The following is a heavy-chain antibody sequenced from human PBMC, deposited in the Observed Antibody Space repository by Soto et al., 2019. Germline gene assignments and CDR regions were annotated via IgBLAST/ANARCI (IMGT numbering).Heavy chain of an antibody. V-gene: IGHV3-33*01. CDR1: GFVFSTYG. Sequence: QVQLVESGGGVVQPGRSLRLSCAASGFVFSTYGIHWVRQAPGKGLEWVAVIWYDGSNKYYADSVRGRFTISRDNSKNTLFLQLNSLRAEDTAVYYCARAVGPFDYWGQGTLVTVSS. J-gene: IGHJ4*02. D-gene: IGHD1-26*01. CDR3: ARAVGPFDY. CDR2: IWYDGSNK.